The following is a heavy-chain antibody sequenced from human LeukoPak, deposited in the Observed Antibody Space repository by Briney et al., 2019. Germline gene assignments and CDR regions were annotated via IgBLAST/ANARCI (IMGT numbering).Heavy chain of an antibody. Sequence: GGSLRLSCAASGFTFDDYAMHWVRQAPGKGLEWVSRISWNSGTTGYADSVKGRFTVSRDNAKNSLYLQMNSLRAEDTALYYCAKALLSNYDDSRGHIAEYFQHWGQGTLVTVSS. CDR3: AKALLSNYDDSRGHIAEYFQH. J-gene: IGHJ1*01. CDR2: ISWNSGTT. V-gene: IGHV3-9*01. CDR1: GFTFDDYA. D-gene: IGHD3-22*01.